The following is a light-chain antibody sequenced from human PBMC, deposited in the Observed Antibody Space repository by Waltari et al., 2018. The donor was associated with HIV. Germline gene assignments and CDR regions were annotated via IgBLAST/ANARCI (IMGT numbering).Light chain of an antibody. CDR1: SRDLVSYDL. Sequence: QSALTQPASVSGSPGQSITISCPGTSRDLVSYDLVSWYQQHPGKAPKVMIYEVSKRPSGVSNRFSGSKSGNTASLIISGLQAEDEADYYCCSYASGSTFVFGTGTKVTVL. CDR3: CSYASGSTFV. V-gene: IGLV2-23*02. J-gene: IGLJ1*01. CDR2: EVS.